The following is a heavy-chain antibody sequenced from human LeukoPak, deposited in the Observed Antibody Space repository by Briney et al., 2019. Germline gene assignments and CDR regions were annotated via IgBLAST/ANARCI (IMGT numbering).Heavy chain of an antibody. V-gene: IGHV3-73*01. D-gene: IGHD3-22*01. CDR2: IRSKANSYAT. CDR3: TTRIVVVTTKPHAFDI. J-gene: IGHJ3*02. Sequence: GGSLRLSCAASGFTFSGSAMHWVRQASGKGLEWVGRIRSKANSYATAYAASVKGRFTISRDDSKNTAYLQMNSLKTEDTAVYYCTTRIVVVTTKPHAFDIWGQGTMVTVSS. CDR1: GFTFSGSA.